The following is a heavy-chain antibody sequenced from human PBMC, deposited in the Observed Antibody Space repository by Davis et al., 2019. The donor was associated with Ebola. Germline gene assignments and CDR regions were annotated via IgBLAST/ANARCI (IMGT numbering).Heavy chain of an antibody. Sequence: ASVKVSCKASGYTFTSYYMHWVRQAPGQGLEWMGIINPSGSSTSYAQKFQGRVTMTRDTSTSTVYMELSSLRSEDTAVYYCARGAVVTPLYYYGMDVWGQGTTVTVSS. CDR3: ARGAVVTPLYYYGMDV. CDR1: GYTFTSYY. J-gene: IGHJ6*02. D-gene: IGHD4-23*01. V-gene: IGHV1-46*01. CDR2: INPSGSST.